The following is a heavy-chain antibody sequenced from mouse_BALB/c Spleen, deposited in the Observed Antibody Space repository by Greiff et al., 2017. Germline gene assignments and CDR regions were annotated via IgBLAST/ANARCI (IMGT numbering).Heavy chain of an antibody. CDR3: TKDYDGFPAY. J-gene: IGHJ3*01. Sequence: VQLQQPGAELVRPGASVKLSCKASGYTFTSYWINWVKQRPGQGLEWIGNIYPSDSYTNYNQKFKDKATLTVDKSSSTAYMQLSSPTSEDSAVYYCTKDYDGFPAYWGQGTLVTVSA. CDR2: IYPSDSYT. D-gene: IGHD2-3*01. CDR1: GYTFTSYW. V-gene: IGHV1-69*02.